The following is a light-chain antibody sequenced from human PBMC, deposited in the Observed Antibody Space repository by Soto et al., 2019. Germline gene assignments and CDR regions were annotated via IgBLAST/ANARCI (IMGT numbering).Light chain of an antibody. V-gene: IGKV3-20*01. CDR3: QRYGSSPLYA. CDR2: GAS. J-gene: IGKJ2*01. CDR1: QSVSSSY. Sequence: ETVLTQSPGTLSLSPGERATLSCRASQSVSSSYLGWYQQKPGQAPRLLIYGASSRATGIPDRFSGSGSGTDFTLTISRLEPVDFAVYYCQRYGSSPLYAFGQGTKLEIK.